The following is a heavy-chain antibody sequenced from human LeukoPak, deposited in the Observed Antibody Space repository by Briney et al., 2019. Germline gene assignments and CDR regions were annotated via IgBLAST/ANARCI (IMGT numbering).Heavy chain of an antibody. J-gene: IGHJ5*02. V-gene: IGHV7-4-1*02. CDR1: GYTFTSYA. CDR2: INANTGNP. D-gene: IGHD3-22*01. CDR3: ARQGPYSSGYYYWFDP. Sequence: ASVKVSCKASGYTFTSYAMNWVRQAPGQGLEWMGWINANTGNPTYARGFTGRFVFSLDTSVSTAYLQISSLKAEDTAVYYCARQGPYSSGYYYWFDPWGQGTLVTVSS.